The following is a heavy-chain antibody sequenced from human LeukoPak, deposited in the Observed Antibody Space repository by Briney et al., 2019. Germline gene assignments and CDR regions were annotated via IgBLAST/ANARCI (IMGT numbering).Heavy chain of an antibody. CDR3: AKAALGYSYGRNGSLLYYYGMDV. J-gene: IGHJ6*04. CDR2: ICGSGGRT. D-gene: IGHD5-18*01. Sequence: GGSLRLSCAASGFTLSRYAVSWVRQAPGEGREWVSDICGSGGRTYYADSVTGRFTISRDNYKNTLYLQINSLRAEDTAVYDCAKAALGYSYGRNGSLLYYYGMDVWGKGNTVTVSS. CDR1: GFTLSRYA. V-gene: IGHV3-23*01.